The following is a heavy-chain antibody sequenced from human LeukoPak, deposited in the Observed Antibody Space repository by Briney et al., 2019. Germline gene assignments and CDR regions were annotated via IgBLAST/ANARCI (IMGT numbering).Heavy chain of an antibody. J-gene: IGHJ5*02. V-gene: IGHV3-7*01. CDR1: GFTFSSYS. CDR3: ARVGGSYWGWFDP. CDR2: IKQDGSEK. D-gene: IGHD1-26*01. Sequence: PGGSLRLSCAASGFTFSSYSMNWVRQAPGKGLEWVANIKQDGSEKYYVDSVKGRFTISRDNAKNSLYLQMNSLRIEDTAVYYCARVGGSYWGWFDPWGQGTLVTVSS.